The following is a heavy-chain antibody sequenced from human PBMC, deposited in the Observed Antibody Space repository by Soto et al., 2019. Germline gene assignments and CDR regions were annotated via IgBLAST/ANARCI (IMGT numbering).Heavy chain of an antibody. D-gene: IGHD6-19*01. CDR1: GFTFSSYG. J-gene: IGHJ4*02. Sequence: PGLSLRLSCAASGFTFSSYGMHWVRQAPGKGLEWVAVISYDGSNKYYADSVKGRFTISRDNSKNTLYLQMNSLRAEGTAVYYCAKDRSGWSQPDEWGKGNLVTVSS. CDR2: ISYDGSNK. CDR3: AKDRSGWSQPDE. V-gene: IGHV3-30*18.